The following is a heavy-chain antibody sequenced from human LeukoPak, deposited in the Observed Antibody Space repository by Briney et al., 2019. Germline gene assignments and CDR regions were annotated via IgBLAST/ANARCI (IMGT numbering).Heavy chain of an antibody. Sequence: SQTLSLTCTVSGGSISSGGYYWSWIRQHPGKGLGWIGYIYYSGSTYYNPSLKSRVTISVDTSKNQFSLKLSSVTAADTAVYYCARDLSPVRGPYDMDVWGQGTTVTVSS. CDR1: GGSISSGGYY. CDR2: IYYSGST. CDR3: ARDLSPVRGPYDMDV. V-gene: IGHV4-31*03. D-gene: IGHD3-10*01. J-gene: IGHJ6*02.